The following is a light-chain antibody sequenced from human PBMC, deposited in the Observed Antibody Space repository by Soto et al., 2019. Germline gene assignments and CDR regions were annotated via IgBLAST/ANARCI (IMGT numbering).Light chain of an antibody. V-gene: IGLV2-14*03. CDR1: RSDIGAFNH. CDR3: SSYTSSSSYG. J-gene: IGLJ1*01. Sequence: QSALTPPASMSDSPGQSITRPCLRTRSDIGAFNHVSWHQQHPGKAPKLIIYDVSHRPSGVSSRVSGSKTGNTASLIISGLQAEDEADYDCSSYTSSSSYGFGCGTKVTVL. CDR2: DVS.